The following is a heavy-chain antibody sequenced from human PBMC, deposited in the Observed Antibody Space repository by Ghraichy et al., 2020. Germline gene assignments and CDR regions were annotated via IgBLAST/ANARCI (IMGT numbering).Heavy chain of an antibody. D-gene: IGHD6-13*01. V-gene: IGHV4-39*01. CDR2: ISNSGST. CDR3: ARVGSTWPHYYFDS. J-gene: IGHJ4*02. Sequence: SETLSLTCTVSGGSIGRTPYYWAWIRQPPGKGLEWIGSISNSGSTYYIPSLKSRVAISVDTSRNQFSLKVNSVIATDTAVYYCARVGSTWPHYYFDSWGQGLLVTVSS. CDR1: GGSIGRTPYY.